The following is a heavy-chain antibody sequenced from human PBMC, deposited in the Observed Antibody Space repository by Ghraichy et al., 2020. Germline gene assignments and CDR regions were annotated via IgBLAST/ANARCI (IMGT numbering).Heavy chain of an antibody. Sequence: SETLSLTCTVSGGSISSGGYYWSWIRQHPGKGLEWIGYIYYSGSTYYNPSLKSRVTISVDTSKNQFSLKLSSVTAADTAVYYCARGHSLKGGMDVWGQGTTVTVSS. D-gene: IGHD5-18*01. CDR2: IYYSGST. V-gene: IGHV4-31*03. CDR1: GGSISSGGYY. J-gene: IGHJ6*02. CDR3: ARGHSLKGGMDV.